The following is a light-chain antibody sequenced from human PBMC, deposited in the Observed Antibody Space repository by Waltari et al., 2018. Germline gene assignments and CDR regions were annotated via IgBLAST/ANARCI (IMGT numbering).Light chain of an antibody. V-gene: IGLV1-47*01. CDR3: AAWDDSLYWV. CDR1: SSNIGINY. CDR2: GNN. Sequence: QSVLTQPPSASGTPGQRVTISCSGSSSNIGINYVYWYQQLPGTAPKLLIYGNNKRPSGVPDRCSGSQSGTSASLAISGLRSEDEADYYCAAWDDSLYWVFGGGTKLTVL. J-gene: IGLJ3*02.